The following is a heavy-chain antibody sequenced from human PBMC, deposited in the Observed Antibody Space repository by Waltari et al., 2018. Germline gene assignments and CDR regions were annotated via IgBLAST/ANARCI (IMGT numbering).Heavy chain of an antibody. CDR2: IYPGDSDT. D-gene: IGHD3-22*01. CDR1: GYSFTSYW. J-gene: IGHJ5*02. V-gene: IGHV5-51*01. Sequence: EVQLVQSGAEVKKPGESLKISCKGSGYSFTSYWIGWVRQMPGKGLEWMGIIYPGDSDTRYSPSFQGQVTISADKSISTAYLQWSSLKASDTAMYYCARRGYYYDSSGYPINNWFDPWGQGTLVTVSS. CDR3: ARRGYYYDSSGYPINNWFDP.